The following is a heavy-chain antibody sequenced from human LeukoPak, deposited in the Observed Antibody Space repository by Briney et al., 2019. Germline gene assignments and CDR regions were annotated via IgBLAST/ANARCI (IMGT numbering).Heavy chain of an antibody. CDR3: ARLRVVVVPAAMVDYYYYYYMDV. Sequence: SETLSLTCTVSGGSISSYYWSWIRQPPGKGLEWIGYIYTSGSTNYNPSLKSRVTISVDTSKNQFSLKLSSVPAADTAVYYCARLRVVVVPAAMVDYYYYYYMDVRGKGTTVTVSS. CDR2: IYTSGST. CDR1: GGSISSYY. J-gene: IGHJ6*03. V-gene: IGHV4-4*09. D-gene: IGHD2-2*01.